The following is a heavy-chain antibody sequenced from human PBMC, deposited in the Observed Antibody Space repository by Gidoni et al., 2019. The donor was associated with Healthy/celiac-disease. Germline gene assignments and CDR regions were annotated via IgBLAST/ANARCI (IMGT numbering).Heavy chain of an antibody. Sequence: EVQLVQSGAEVKMPGESPKISCKGSGYSFTSYWLAWLRQLPGKGLEWMGLIYQGDSDTRYSPAFQGQFTISADKSISTAYLQWSSLKASDTAMYYCARQGLMVKYYYGSGSHKNYYYGMDVWGQGTTVTVSS. CDR2: IYQGDSDT. CDR3: ARQGLMVKYYYGSGSHKNYYYGMDV. CDR1: GYSFTSYW. V-gene: IGHV5-51*01. D-gene: IGHD3-10*01. J-gene: IGHJ6*02.